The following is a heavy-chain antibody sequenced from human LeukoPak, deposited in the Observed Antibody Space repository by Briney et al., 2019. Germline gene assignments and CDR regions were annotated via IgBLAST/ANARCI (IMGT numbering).Heavy chain of an antibody. D-gene: IGHD3-22*01. CDR3: ARVPYYYDSSGPNNWFDP. Sequence: SETLSLTCAVYGGSFSGYYWSWIHQPPGKGLEWIGEIHHSGSTNYNPSLKSRVTISVDTSKSQFSLKLSSVTAADTAVYYCARVPYYYDSSGPNNWFDPWGQGTLVTVSS. CDR1: GGSFSGYY. V-gene: IGHV4-34*01. CDR2: IHHSGST. J-gene: IGHJ5*02.